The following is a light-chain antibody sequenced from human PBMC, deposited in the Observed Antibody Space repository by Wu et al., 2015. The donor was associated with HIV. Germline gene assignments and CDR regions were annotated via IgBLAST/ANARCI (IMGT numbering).Light chain of an antibody. CDR2: GAS. CDR3: QQYSSSPIT. Sequence: EVVMTQSPATLSVSPGERATLSCRASQSISSNLAWYQQKPGQSPRLLIYGASTRATGIPDRFSGSGSGTDFTLTISRLDPEDLAVYFCQQYSSSPITFGPGTRL. CDR1: QSISSN. J-gene: IGKJ5*01. V-gene: IGKV3-15*01.